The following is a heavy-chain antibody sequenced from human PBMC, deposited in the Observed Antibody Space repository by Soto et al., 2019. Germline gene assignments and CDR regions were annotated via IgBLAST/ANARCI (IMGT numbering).Heavy chain of an antibody. CDR3: AREASRVVAAIEGGFDY. V-gene: IGHV4-59*01. Sequence: QVQLQESGPGLVKPSETLSLTCTVSGGSISSYYWSWIRQPPGKGLEWIGYIYYSGSTNYNPSLTRRGPISEDTSKTQISLRLRSVTAADTAVYYCAREASRVVAAIEGGFDYWGQGTLVTVSS. J-gene: IGHJ4*02. CDR2: IYYSGST. D-gene: IGHD2-15*01. CDR1: GGSISSYY.